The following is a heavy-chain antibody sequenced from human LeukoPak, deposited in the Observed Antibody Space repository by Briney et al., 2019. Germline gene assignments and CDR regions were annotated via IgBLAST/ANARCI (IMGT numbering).Heavy chain of an antibody. V-gene: IGHV1-18*01. Sequence: ASVEVSCKASGYTFTSYGISWVRQAPGQGLEWMGWISAYNGNTNYAQKLQGRVTMTTDTSTSTAYMELRSLRSDDTAVYYCARVEDIVVVVAAGRYYFDYWGQGTLVTVSS. D-gene: IGHD2-15*01. CDR2: ISAYNGNT. CDR3: ARVEDIVVVVAAGRYYFDY. J-gene: IGHJ4*02. CDR1: GYTFTSYG.